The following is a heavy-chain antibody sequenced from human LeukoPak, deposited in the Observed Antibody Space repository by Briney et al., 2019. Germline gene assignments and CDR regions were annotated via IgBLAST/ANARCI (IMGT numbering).Heavy chain of an antibody. D-gene: IGHD2-2*01. CDR1: GFTFSSYS. J-gene: IGHJ4*02. CDR2: ISSSSSYI. CDR3: ARGRRYQLLPTGVDY. V-gene: IGHV3-21*01. Sequence: GGSLRLSCAASGFTFSSYSMNWVRQAPGKGLEWVSSISSSSSYIYYADSVKGRFTISRDNAKNSLYLQMNSLRAEDTAVYYCARGRRYQLLPTGVDYWGQGTLVTVSS.